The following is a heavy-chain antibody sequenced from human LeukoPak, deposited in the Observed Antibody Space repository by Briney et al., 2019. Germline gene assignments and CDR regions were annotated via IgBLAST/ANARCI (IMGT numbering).Heavy chain of an antibody. CDR2: IYYSGRT. CDR1: EFSVGSNS. V-gene: IGHV4-59*08. J-gene: IGHJ4*02. Sequence: GSLRPSCAPSEFSVGSNSMTWIRQLPGKGLEGIGYIYYSGRTNYNPSLKSRVTISVDTSKNQFSLKLSSVTAADTAVYYCARLTYYDILTGYSIDYWGQGTLVTVSS. D-gene: IGHD3-9*01. CDR3: ARLTYYDILTGYSIDY.